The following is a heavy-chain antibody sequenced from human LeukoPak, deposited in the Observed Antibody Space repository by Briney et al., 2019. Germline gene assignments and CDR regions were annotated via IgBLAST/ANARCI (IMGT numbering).Heavy chain of an antibody. Sequence: SETLSLTCTVSGGSISSYYWSWIRQPPGKGLEWIGYIYYSGSANYNPSLKSRVTISVDTSKNQFSLKLSSVTAADTAVYYCARAQRSYYYYGMDVWGQGTTVTVSS. V-gene: IGHV4-59*01. CDR2: IYYSGSA. CDR1: GGSISSYY. J-gene: IGHJ6*02. CDR3: ARAQRSYYYYGMDV.